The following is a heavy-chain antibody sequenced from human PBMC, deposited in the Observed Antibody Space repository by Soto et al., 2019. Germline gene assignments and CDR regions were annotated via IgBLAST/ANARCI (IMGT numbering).Heavy chain of an antibody. CDR3: ARLGDTAMDY. V-gene: IGHV5-10-1*01. J-gene: IGHJ4*02. Sequence: GESLKISCKGSGYSFPQYYISWVSQMPGKGLEWMGRIDPSDSYTNYSPSFQGHVTISADKSISTAYLQWSSLKASDTAMYYCARLGDTAMDYWGQGTLVTVS. CDR1: GYSFPQYY. CDR2: IDPSDSYT. D-gene: IGHD5-18*01.